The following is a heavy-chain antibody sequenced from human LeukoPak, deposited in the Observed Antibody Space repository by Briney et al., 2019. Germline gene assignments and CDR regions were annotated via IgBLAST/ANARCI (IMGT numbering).Heavy chain of an antibody. CDR1: GYTFTSYY. J-gene: IGHJ6*03. CDR2: INPSGGST. Sequence: ASVKVSCKASGYTFTSYYMHWVRQAPGQGPEWMGIINPSGGSTSYAQKFQGRVTMTRDTSTSTVYMELSSLRSEDTAVYYCARDPSAYDLAASGYYYYYMDVWGKGTTVTVSS. D-gene: IGHD3-3*01. CDR3: ARDPSAYDLAASGYYYYYMDV. V-gene: IGHV1-46*01.